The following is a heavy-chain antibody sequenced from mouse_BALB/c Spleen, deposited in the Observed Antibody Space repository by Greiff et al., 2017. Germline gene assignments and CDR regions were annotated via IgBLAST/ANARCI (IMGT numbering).Heavy chain of an antibody. CDR2: IYPGSGNT. D-gene: IGHD2-4*01. V-gene: IGHV1-63*01. J-gene: IGHJ4*01. CDR1: GYAFTNYW. Sequence: VQLQQSGAELVRPGTSVKISCKASGYAFTNYWLGWVKQRPGHGLEWIGDIYPGSGNTYYNEKFKGKATLTADKSSSTAYMQLSSLTSEDSAVYFCARRRVMITTEAMDYWGQGTSVTVSS. CDR3: ARRRVMITTEAMDY.